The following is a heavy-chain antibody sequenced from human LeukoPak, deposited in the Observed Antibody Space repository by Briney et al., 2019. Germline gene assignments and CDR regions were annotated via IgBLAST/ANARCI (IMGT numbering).Heavy chain of an antibody. V-gene: IGHV1-2*02. CDR1: GYTFTGCY. J-gene: IGHJ5*02. CDR2: INPNSGGT. Sequence: ASVKVSCKASGYTFTGCYMHWVRQAPGQGLEWMGWINPNSGGTNYAQKFQGRVTMTRDTSISTAYMELSRLRSDDTAVYYCARDVSTGRASWFDPWGQGTLVTVSS. CDR3: ARDVSTGRASWFDP.